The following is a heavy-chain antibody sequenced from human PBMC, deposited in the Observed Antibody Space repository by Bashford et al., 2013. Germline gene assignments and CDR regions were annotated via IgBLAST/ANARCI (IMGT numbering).Heavy chain of an antibody. CDR2: IDHHGAVT. Sequence: VRQAPGKGLEFIAYIDHHGAVTSYADSLGGRFTVSRDNAKNSLYLQMNSLIVEDTAVYYCARVFLHDSSGYVFDSWGQGTLVTVSS. J-gene: IGHJ4*02. D-gene: IGHD3-22*01. V-gene: IGHV3-7*01. CDR3: ARVFLHDSSGYVFDS.